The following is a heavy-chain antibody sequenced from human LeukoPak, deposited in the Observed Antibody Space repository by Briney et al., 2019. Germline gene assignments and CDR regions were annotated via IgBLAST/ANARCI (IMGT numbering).Heavy chain of an antibody. CDR2: ISGSGGST. V-gene: IGHV3-23*01. D-gene: IGHD2-2*01. CDR1: GFTFSSYA. Sequence: PGGSLRLSCAASGFTFSSYAMSWVRQAPGKGLEWVSAISGSGGSTYYADSVKGRFTISRDNSKNTLYLQMNSLRAEDTAVYYCAKGEEKVVVPAANYFDYWGQGTLVTVSS. J-gene: IGHJ4*02. CDR3: AKGEEKVVVPAANYFDY.